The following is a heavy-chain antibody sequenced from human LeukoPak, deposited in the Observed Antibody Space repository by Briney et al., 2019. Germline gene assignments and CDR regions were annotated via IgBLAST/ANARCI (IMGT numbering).Heavy chain of an antibody. CDR3: ARDRKQWLRGPFDP. Sequence: SETLSLTCNVSGGSISSYYWNWIRQPPGKGLEWIGYFYSGSTNYNPSLKSRVIISMDTSKSQLSLKLSSVTAGDTAVYYCARDRKQWLRGPFDPWGQGTLVTVSS. CDR1: GGSISSYY. J-gene: IGHJ5*02. V-gene: IGHV4-59*01. D-gene: IGHD6-19*01. CDR2: FYSGST.